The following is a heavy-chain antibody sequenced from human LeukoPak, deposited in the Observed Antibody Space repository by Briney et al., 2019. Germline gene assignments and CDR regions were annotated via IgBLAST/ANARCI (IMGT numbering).Heavy chain of an antibody. CDR1: GGTFSSYA. D-gene: IGHD3-22*01. CDR3: ARQNYGSSGYLAAFDI. Sequence: GASVKVSCKASGGTFSSYAISWVRQAPGQGLEWMGGIIPIFGTANYAQKFQGRVTITADESTSTAYMELSSLRSEDTAVYYCARQNYGSSGYLAAFDIWGQGTMVTVSS. V-gene: IGHV1-69*13. J-gene: IGHJ3*02. CDR2: IIPIFGTA.